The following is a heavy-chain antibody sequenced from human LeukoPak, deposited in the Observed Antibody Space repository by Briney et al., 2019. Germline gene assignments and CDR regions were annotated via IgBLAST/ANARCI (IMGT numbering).Heavy chain of an antibody. J-gene: IGHJ4*02. CDR3: ARDFSSWYPNRFFDY. D-gene: IGHD6-13*01. Sequence: GGSLRLSCVVSGFTFSDYHMSWIRQAPGKGLEWVSYISRDNSTTYYADSVKGRFTVSRDNAKDSLYLQMNSLRAEDTAVYYCARDFSSWYPNRFFDYWGQGTLVTVSS. CDR2: ISRDNSTT. V-gene: IGHV3-11*04. CDR1: GFTFSDYH.